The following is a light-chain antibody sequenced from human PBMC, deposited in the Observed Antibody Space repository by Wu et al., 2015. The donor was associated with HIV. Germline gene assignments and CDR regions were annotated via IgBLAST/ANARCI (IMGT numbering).Light chain of an antibody. CDR1: RISIEF. CDR3: QHRNKFPLT. V-gene: IGKV3-11*01. Sequence: TLLLAGPVRISIEFLAWFQHKPGQLPNSSFMMHPTRATGVPARFSGSGSGTDFTLTISSLESEDFAVYYCQHRNKFPLTFGGGTKVEI. CDR2: MHP. J-gene: IGKJ4*01.